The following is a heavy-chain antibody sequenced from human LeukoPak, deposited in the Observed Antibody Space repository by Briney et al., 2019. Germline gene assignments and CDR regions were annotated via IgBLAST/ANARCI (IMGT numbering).Heavy chain of an antibody. CDR3: GIRDTSDYYVF. J-gene: IGHJ4*02. Sequence: GGSLRLSCTGSGFTFRTYTFSWVRQAPGKGLEWVSATGSNGVTYYADSVKGRFTISRDNSKNALYLQMNGLRADDTAVYYCGIRDTSDYYVFWGQGTLVTVSS. CDR2: TGSNGVT. V-gene: IGHV3-23*01. D-gene: IGHD3-22*01. CDR1: GFTFRTYT.